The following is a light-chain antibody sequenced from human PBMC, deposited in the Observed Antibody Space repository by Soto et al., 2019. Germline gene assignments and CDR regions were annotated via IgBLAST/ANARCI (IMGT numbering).Light chain of an antibody. CDR3: TSYSSSSPYV. Sequence: QSALTQPASVSGSPGQSITISCTGTSSDVGGYDYVSWYQHHPGKAPKVMIFEVSNRPSGVSNRFSGSKSGNTASLTISSLQVEDEADYYCTSYSSSSPYVFGTGTQLTVL. V-gene: IGLV2-14*01. CDR2: EVS. CDR1: SSDVGGYDY. J-gene: IGLJ1*01.